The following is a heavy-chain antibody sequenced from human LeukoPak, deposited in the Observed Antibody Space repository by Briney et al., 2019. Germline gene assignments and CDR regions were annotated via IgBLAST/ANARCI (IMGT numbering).Heavy chain of an antibody. V-gene: IGHV1-24*01. CDR1: GYTLTELS. CDR2: FDPGDGET. J-gene: IGHJ3*02. Sequence: GASVKVSCKVSGYTLTELSMHWVRQAPGKGLEWMGGFDPGDGETIYAQKFQGRVTMTEDTSTDTAYMELSSLRSEDTAVYYCATLWIQPRGAFDIWGQGTMVTVSS. D-gene: IGHD5-18*01. CDR3: ATLWIQPRGAFDI.